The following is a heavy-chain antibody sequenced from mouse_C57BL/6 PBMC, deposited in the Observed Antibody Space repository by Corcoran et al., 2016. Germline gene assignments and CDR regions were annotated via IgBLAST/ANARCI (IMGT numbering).Heavy chain of an antibody. J-gene: IGHJ2*01. Sequence: QVQLQQSGPELVKPGASVKISCKASGYTFTDYYINWVKQRPGQGLEWIGWIFPGSGSTYYNEKFKGKATLTVDKSSSTAYMLLSSLTSEDSAVYFCARSLLDSSGLCYFDYWGQGTTLTVSS. D-gene: IGHD3-2*02. CDR2: IFPGSGST. V-gene: IGHV1-75*01. CDR1: GYTFTDYY. CDR3: ARSLLDSSGLCYFDY.